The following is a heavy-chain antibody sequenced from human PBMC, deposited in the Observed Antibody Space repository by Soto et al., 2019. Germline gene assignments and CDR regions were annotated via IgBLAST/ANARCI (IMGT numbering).Heavy chain of an antibody. CDR1: GFTFSSYS. V-gene: IGHV3-48*02. CDR2: ISSSSSTI. Sequence: LRLSCAASGFTFSSYSMNWVRQAPGKGLEWVSYISSSSSTIYYADSVKGRFTISRDNAKNSLYLQMNSLRDEDTAVYYCARDMVVPFGANYYYGMDVWGQGTTVTVSS. D-gene: IGHD3-16*01. J-gene: IGHJ6*02. CDR3: ARDMVVPFGANYYYGMDV.